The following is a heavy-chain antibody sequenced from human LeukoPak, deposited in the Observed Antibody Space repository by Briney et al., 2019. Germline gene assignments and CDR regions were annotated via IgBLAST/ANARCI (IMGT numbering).Heavy chain of an antibody. CDR3: ARVPFNSWYYFDY. J-gene: IGHJ4*02. CDR2: IYYSGST. D-gene: IGHD6-13*01. Sequence: SETLSPTCTVSGGSISSSSYYWGWIRQPPGKGLEWIGYIYYSGSTNYNPSLKSRVTISIDTSKKQFSLKLNSVTAADTAVYYCARVPFNSWYYFDYWGQGTLVTVSS. V-gene: IGHV4-61*05. CDR1: GGSISSSSYY.